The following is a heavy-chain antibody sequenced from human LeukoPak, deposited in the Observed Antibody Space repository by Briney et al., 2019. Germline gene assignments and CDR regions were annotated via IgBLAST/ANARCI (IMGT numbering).Heavy chain of an antibody. J-gene: IGHJ4*02. CDR2: IYYSGST. CDR1: GGSISSGGYY. Sequence: PSETLSLTCTVSGGSISSGGYYWSWIRQHPGKGLEWIGYIYYSGSTYYNPSLKSRVTISVDASKNQFSLKLSSVTAADTAVYYCASSSNPSGSYSSGSVLSYWGQGTLVTVSS. D-gene: IGHD3-22*01. V-gene: IGHV4-31*03. CDR3: ASSSNPSGSYSSGSVLSY.